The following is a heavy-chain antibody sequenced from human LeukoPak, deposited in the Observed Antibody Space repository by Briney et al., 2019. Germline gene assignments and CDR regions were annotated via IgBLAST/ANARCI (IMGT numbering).Heavy chain of an antibody. CDR2: IYYSGST. CDR1: GGSISSGDYY. CDR3: ARARASVVPAAIDY. V-gene: IGHV4-30-4*01. D-gene: IGHD2-2*01. Sequence: SQTLSLTCTVSGGSISSGDYYWSWIRQPPGKGLEWIGYIYYSGSTYYNPSLKSRVTISVDTSKNQFSLKLSSVTAADTAVYYCARARASVVPAAIDYWGQGTLVTVPS. J-gene: IGHJ4*02.